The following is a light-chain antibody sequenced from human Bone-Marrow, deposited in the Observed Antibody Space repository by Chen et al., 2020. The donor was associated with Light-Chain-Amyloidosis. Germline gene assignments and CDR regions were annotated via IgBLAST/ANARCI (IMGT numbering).Light chain of an antibody. J-gene: IGLJ3*02. CDR1: RSDAGSYNL. CDR2: EAI. CDR3: SSFVGSSTVV. V-gene: IGLV2-23*01. Sequence: QSTLTQPASVSGSPGQSITISCSGTRSDAGSYNLVSWYHPHPGRAPKLVIFEAIRRPSGVSNRFSGSRSGTTASLTISGLQAEDEGHYYCSSFVGSSTVVFGGGTKLTVL.